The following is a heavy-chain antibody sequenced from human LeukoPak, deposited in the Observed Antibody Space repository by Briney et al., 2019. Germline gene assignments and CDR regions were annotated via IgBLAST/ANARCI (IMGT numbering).Heavy chain of an antibody. CDR2: IRYDGSNK. J-gene: IGHJ4*02. CDR1: GFTFSTYG. CDR3: AKVVTGYCSTTSCPFDS. Sequence: GGSLRLSCAASGFTFSTYGMDWVRQAPGKGLEGVAYIRYDGSNKNYADSVKGRFTISIDNSKNTLYLQMSSLRAEDTAVYYCAKVVTGYCSTTSCPFDSWGQGTLVTVSS. V-gene: IGHV3-30*02. D-gene: IGHD2-2*01.